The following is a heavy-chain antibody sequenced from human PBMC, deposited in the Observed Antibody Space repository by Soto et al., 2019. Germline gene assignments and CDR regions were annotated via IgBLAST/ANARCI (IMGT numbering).Heavy chain of an antibody. Sequence: QITLKESGPTLVKPTQTLTLTCTFSGFSLNTRGVGVGWIRQPPGKALEWLALIYWDDDKRYSPSLKTRLTITKDTSENQVVLTMTNMDPVDTATYYCAHISPWVGVGVGGMDVWGPGTTGTVSS. J-gene: IGHJ6*02. CDR3: AHISPWVGVGVGGMDV. CDR2: IYWDDDK. V-gene: IGHV2-5*02. D-gene: IGHD1-26*01. CDR1: GFSLNTRGVG.